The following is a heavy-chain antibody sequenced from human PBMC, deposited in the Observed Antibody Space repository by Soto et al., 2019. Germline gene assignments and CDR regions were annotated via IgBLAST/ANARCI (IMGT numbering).Heavy chain of an antibody. Sequence: PGGSLRLSCAASGFTFSSYAMSWVRQAPGKGLEWVSAISGSGGSTYYADSVKGRFTISRDNSKNTLYLLMNRLRAEDTAVYYCASSSLLIAVAGIPLPSENYYYYGMDVWGQGTTVTVSS. J-gene: IGHJ6*02. D-gene: IGHD6-19*01. V-gene: IGHV3-23*01. CDR3: ASSSLLIAVAGIPLPSENYYYYGMDV. CDR2: ISGSGGST. CDR1: GFTFSSYA.